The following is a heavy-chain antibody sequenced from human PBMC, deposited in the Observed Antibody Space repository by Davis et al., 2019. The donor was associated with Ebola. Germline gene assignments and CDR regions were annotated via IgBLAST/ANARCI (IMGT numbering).Heavy chain of an antibody. CDR2: INHSGST. Sequence: MPSETLSLTCAVYGGSFSGYYWSWIRQLPGKGLEWIGEINHSGSTNYNPSLKSRVTISVDTSKNQFSLKLSSVTAADTAVYYCARGYDFWSGYYRLRNGMDVWGQGTTVTVSS. CDR1: GGSFSGYY. V-gene: IGHV4-34*01. CDR3: ARGYDFWSGYYRLRNGMDV. J-gene: IGHJ6*02. D-gene: IGHD3-3*01.